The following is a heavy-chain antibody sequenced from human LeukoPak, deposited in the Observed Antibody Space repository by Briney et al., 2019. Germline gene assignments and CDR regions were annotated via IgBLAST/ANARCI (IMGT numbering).Heavy chain of an antibody. D-gene: IGHD5-24*01. CDR1: GFTFSSYA. CDR3: VKDEVKSRDGYNLGAFDI. V-gene: IGHV3-64D*09. CDR2: ISSYGGST. Sequence: GGSLRLSCSASGFTFSSYAMHWVRQAPGKGLEYVSAISSYGGSTYYTDSVKGRFTISRDNSKNTLYLQMSSLRAEDTAVYYWVKDEVKSRDGYNLGAFDIWGQGTTVTVSS. J-gene: IGHJ3*02.